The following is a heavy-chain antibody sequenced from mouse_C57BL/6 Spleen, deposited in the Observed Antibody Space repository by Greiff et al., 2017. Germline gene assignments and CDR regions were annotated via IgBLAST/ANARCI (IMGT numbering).Heavy chain of an antibody. CDR2: IYPGDGDT. D-gene: IGHD1-1*01. CDR3: ARVGGGSSYEGAMDY. CDR1: GYAFSSSW. Sequence: VQLVESGPELVKPGASVKISCKASGYAFSSSWMNWVKQRPGKGLEWIGRIYPGDGDTNYNGKFKGKATLTADKSSSTAYMQLSSLTSEDSAVYFCARVGGGSSYEGAMDYWGQGTSVTVSS. V-gene: IGHV1-82*01. J-gene: IGHJ4*01.